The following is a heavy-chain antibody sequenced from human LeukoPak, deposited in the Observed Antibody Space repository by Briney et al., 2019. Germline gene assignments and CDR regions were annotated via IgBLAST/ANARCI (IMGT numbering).Heavy chain of an antibody. CDR3: GRIDQRILKTGVAQCLDY. CDR2: INSDGSST. CDR1: GFTFSSYW. Sequence: GGSLRLSCAASGFTFSSYWMHWVRQAPGKGLVWVSRINSDGSSTSYADSVKGRFTISRDNANNSLFLDLKSLKVEDTAVYYCGRIDQRILKTGVAQCLDYWGQGTLVTVSS. V-gene: IGHV3-74*01. J-gene: IGHJ4*02. D-gene: IGHD5/OR15-5a*01.